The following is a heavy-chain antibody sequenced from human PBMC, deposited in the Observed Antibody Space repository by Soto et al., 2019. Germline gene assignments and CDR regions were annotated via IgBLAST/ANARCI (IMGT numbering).Heavy chain of an antibody. D-gene: IGHD2-15*01. Sequence: EVQLEESGGALVQPGRSLRLSCAASGFTFDDYAMHWVRQVLGKGLEWVSSISWNSGNIGYADSVKGRFTTSRDNAKNSLYLQMNXXXXXXXXXXXXXXXXXXXXXXTPFDYWGQGTLVTVXS. CDR3: XXXXXXXXXXTPFDY. J-gene: IGHJ4*02. CDR1: GFTFDDYA. CDR2: ISWNSGNI. V-gene: IGHV3-9*01.